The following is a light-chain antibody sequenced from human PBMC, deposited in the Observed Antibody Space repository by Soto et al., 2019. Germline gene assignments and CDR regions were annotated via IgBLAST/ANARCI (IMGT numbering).Light chain of an antibody. CDR1: QSVSSY. CDR3: QQRSNWPT. Sequence: EIVLTQSPANLSLSPGERATLSCRASQSVSSYLAWYQQKPGQAPRLLIHDASNRATGIPARFSGSGSGTDFTITISSLEPEDFAVYYCQQRSNWPTFGQGTKVEIK. V-gene: IGKV3-11*01. J-gene: IGKJ1*01. CDR2: DAS.